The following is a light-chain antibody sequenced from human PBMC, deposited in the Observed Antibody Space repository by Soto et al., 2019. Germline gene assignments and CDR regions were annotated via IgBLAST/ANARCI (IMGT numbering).Light chain of an antibody. CDR2: TTS. Sequence: DIQMTQSPSSLSASVGGRVTITCRASQDIDFYVNWYQQKPGEAPKLLIYTTSTLQSGVPSRFSGLGSVTEYTLTINSLQPEDFATYYCQQSYNSPLTFGGGTKVDI. J-gene: IGKJ4*02. CDR1: QDIDFY. V-gene: IGKV1-39*01. CDR3: QQSYNSPLT.